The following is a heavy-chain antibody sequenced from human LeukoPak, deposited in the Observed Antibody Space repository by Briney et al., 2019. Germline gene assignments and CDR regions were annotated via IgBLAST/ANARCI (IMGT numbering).Heavy chain of an antibody. CDR2: IIPIFGTA. V-gene: IGHV1-69*05. CDR3: AREGVATLDY. Sequence: ASVKLSCKASGGTFSSYAISWVRQAPGQGLEWMGGIIPIFGTANYAQKFQGRVTITTDESTSTAYMELSSLRSEDTAVYYCAREGVATLDYWGQGTLVTVSP. D-gene: IGHD5-12*01. J-gene: IGHJ4*02. CDR1: GGTFSSYA.